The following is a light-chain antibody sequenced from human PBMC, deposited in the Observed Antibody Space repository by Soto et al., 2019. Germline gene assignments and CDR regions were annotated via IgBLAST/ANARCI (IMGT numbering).Light chain of an antibody. CDR3: QHYGRVLWT. Sequence: EIVLTQSPGILSLSPGERATLSCRASQTISSYYLAWYQQKPGQAPRLLIYDASSRATAIPDRFSGSGSGTDFTLTISRLEPEDFAVYYCQHYGRVLWTFGQGTKVEIK. CDR2: DAS. J-gene: IGKJ1*01. V-gene: IGKV3-20*01. CDR1: QTISSYY.